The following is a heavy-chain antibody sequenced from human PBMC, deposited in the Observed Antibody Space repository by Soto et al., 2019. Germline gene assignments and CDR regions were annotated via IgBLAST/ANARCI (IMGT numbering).Heavy chain of an antibody. Sequence: GGSLRLSCAASGFTFSNAWMSWVRQAPGKGLEWVGRIKSKTDGGTTDYAAPVKGRFTISRDDSKNTLYLQMNSPKTEDTAVYYYTTGRPLYYHGSGTPQGLDFWGQGTLVTVSS. CDR1: GFTFSNAW. J-gene: IGHJ4*02. V-gene: IGHV3-15*01. CDR2: IKSKTDGGTT. D-gene: IGHD3-10*01. CDR3: TTGRPLYYHGSGTPQGLDF.